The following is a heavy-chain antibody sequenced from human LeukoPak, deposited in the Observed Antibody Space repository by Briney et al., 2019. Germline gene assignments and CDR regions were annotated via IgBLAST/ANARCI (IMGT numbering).Heavy chain of an antibody. CDR1: GYTFTGYY. V-gene: IGHV1-2*02. CDR2: INPNSGGT. J-gene: IGHJ3*02. D-gene: IGHD1-1*01. CDR3: AXXXXXXXXXXXXXXGHNTDAFDI. Sequence: ASVKVSCKASGYTFTGYYMHWVRQAPGQGLEWMGWINPNSGGTNYAQKFQGRVTMTRDTSISTAYMELSRLRSDDTAVYYCAXXXXXXXXXXXXXXGHNTDAFDIWGQGTMVTVSS.